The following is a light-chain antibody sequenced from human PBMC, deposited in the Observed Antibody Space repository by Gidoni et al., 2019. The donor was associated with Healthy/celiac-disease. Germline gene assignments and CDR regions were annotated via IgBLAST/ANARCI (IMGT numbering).Light chain of an antibody. CDR3: QQRSNWPPKLT. J-gene: IGKJ4*01. V-gene: IGKV3-11*01. CDR2: DAS. Sequence: EIVLTQSQATLSLSPRERATLSCRASQSVSSYLAWYQHKPGQAPSLLIYDASNRATGIPARFSGSWSGTDFTLTISSLEPEDFAVYYCQQRSNWPPKLTFGGGTKVEIK. CDR1: QSVSSY.